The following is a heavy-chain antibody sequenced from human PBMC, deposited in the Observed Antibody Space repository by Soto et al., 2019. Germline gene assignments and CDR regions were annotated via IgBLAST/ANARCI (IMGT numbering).Heavy chain of an antibody. Sequence: PGGSLRLSCAASGFTFSTYGMHWVRQAPGKGLEWVAPIWFDGSDKYYTESVKGRFTISRDNSRSTVDLQMNSLRAEDTAVYYCARLYCSAASCYSVGAFDIRGQGTMVTVSS. J-gene: IGHJ3*02. CDR3: ARLYCSAASCYSVGAFDI. V-gene: IGHV3-33*01. CDR2: IWFDGSDK. CDR1: GFTFSTYG. D-gene: IGHD2-2*01.